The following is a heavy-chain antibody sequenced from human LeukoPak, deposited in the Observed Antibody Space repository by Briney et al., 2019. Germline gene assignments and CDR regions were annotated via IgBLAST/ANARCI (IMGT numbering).Heavy chain of an antibody. CDR3: ARLGISGYFKY. Sequence: SETLSLTCTVSGGSISSYYWSWIRQPPGKGLEWIGYIYYSGSTNYNPSLKSRVTISVDTSKNQFSLKLSSVTAADTAVYYCARLGISGYFKYWGQGTLVTDSS. CDR2: IYYSGST. D-gene: IGHD3-9*01. CDR1: GGSISSYY. V-gene: IGHV4-59*08. J-gene: IGHJ4*02.